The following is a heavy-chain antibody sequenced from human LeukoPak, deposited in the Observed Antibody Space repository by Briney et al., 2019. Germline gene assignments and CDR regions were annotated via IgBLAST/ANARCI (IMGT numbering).Heavy chain of an antibody. Sequence: GGSLRLSCAASGFTFSSYWMTWVRQAPGKGLEWVANIKQDGSEKFYVDSVKGRFTISRDNAKSSLYLQMNSLRAEDTAVYFCVRESAYGSRSYYSYWGQGTLVTVSS. D-gene: IGHD3-10*01. J-gene: IGHJ4*02. CDR2: IKQDGSEK. CDR1: GFTFSSYW. V-gene: IGHV3-7*04. CDR3: VRESAYGSRSYYSY.